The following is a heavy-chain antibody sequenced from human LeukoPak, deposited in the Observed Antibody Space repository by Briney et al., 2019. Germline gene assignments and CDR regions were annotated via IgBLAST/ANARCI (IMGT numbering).Heavy chain of an antibody. Sequence: LILSCSTCGVNFSSVSMNCGRQVPGKGLEWVSYVSGPSNSIYYADSVRGRFTISRDNAKNSLYLQMNSLRAEDTAVYYCANMHTYSYWGQGTLVTVSS. V-gene: IGHV3-48*04. CDR1: GVNFSSVS. CDR2: VSGPSNSI. CDR3: ANMHTYSY. J-gene: IGHJ4*02. D-gene: IGHD2-15*01.